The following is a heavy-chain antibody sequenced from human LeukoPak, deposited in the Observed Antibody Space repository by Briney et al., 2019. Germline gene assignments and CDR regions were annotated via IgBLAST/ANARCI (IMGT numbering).Heavy chain of an antibody. V-gene: IGHV4-38-2*02. CDR2: IYPTGST. D-gene: IGHD3-16*01. J-gene: IGHJ5*02. CDR3: ARGGQPRSNWFDP. CDR1: GYSISSGYY. Sequence: PSETLSLTCTVSGYSISSGYYWGWIRQPPGKGLEWIGNIYPTGSTYYNPSLKSRVTISVDTSKNQFSLKLSSVTAADTAVYYCARGGQPRSNWFDPWGQGTLVTVSS.